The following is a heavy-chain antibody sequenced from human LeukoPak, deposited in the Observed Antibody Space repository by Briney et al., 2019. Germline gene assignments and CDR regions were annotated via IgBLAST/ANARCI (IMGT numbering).Heavy chain of an antibody. V-gene: IGHV4-39*01. CDR3: ARQGLQQLLPGSNF. CDR2: IYYSGPT. Sequence: PSETLSLTCTVSGGSISSTSYYWGWIRQAPGKGLEWLASIYYSGPTYYNPSLKSRLTVSGDTSNNRFSLELTSVTAADTAVYYCARQGLQQLLPGSNFWGQGTLVTVSS. D-gene: IGHD6-13*01. J-gene: IGHJ4*02. CDR1: GGSISSTSYY.